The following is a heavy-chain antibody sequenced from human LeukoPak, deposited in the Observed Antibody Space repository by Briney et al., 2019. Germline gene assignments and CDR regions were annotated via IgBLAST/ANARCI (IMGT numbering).Heavy chain of an antibody. Sequence: AGSLRLSCAASGFTFGSCAMNWVRQAPGKGLEWLSSINGSGANTYYADSVEGRFTISRDNSQNTLYLQMNSLRAEDTAVYYCAKDVRGYNRPFDYWGQGTRVTVSS. CDR1: GFTFGSCA. CDR2: INGSGANT. J-gene: IGHJ4*02. V-gene: IGHV3-23*01. D-gene: IGHD3-10*02. CDR3: AKDVRGYNRPFDY.